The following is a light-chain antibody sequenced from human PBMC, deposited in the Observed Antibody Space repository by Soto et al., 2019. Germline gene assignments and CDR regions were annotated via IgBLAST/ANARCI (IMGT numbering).Light chain of an antibody. V-gene: IGKV1-39*01. J-gene: IGKJ2*01. CDR2: AAS. Sequence: DIPMTQSPSSLSASVGDRVTITCRASQSISSYLNWYQQKPRKAPKLLIYAASSLQSGVSSRCSGSGSGTDFTLTISSLQPEDFATYYSQQSYSTPHTFGQGTKLEIK. CDR1: QSISSY. CDR3: QQSYSTPHT.